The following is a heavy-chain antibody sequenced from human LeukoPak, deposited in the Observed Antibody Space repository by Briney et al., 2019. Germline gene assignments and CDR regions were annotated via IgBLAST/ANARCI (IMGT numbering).Heavy chain of an antibody. D-gene: IGHD1-26*01. CDR2: ISWNSGSI. Sequence: SGGSLRLSCAGSGFTSDDCAMHWVRQAPGKGLEWVSGISWNSGSIGYADSVKGRFTISRDNAKNSLYLQMNSLRAEDTALYYCAKGRWELSAFDIWGQGTMVTVSS. CDR3: AKGRWELSAFDI. CDR1: GFTSDDCA. V-gene: IGHV3-9*02. J-gene: IGHJ3*02.